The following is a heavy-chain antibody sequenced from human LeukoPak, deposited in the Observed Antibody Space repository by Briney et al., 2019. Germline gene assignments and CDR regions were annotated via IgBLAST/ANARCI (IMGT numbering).Heavy chain of an antibody. CDR3: ARDNSVGDIAWWFDP. J-gene: IGHJ5*02. D-gene: IGHD3-10*01. CDR1: GYTFTSYG. V-gene: IGHV1-18*01. CDR2: ISAYNGNT. Sequence: ASVKVSCKASGYTFTSYGISWVRQAPGQGLEWMGWISAYNGNTHYAQMFQGRVTLTRDMSTSTDYMELRSLKSEDTAVYYCARDNSVGDIAWWFDPWGQGTLVTVSS.